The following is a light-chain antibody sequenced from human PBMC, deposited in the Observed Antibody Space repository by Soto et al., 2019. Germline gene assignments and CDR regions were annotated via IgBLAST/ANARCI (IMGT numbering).Light chain of an antibody. J-gene: IGKJ4*01. Sequence: DIVMTQSPDSLAVSLGERATINCKSSQTVLYNSNNKNYLAWFQQKPGQPPKLLIYWASTRESGVPHRFSGSGSGTDFTLTISSLQAEDVAVYYCQQYYSFPQAFGGGTKVEIK. CDR1: QTVLYNSNNKNY. CDR3: QQYYSFPQA. V-gene: IGKV4-1*01. CDR2: WAS.